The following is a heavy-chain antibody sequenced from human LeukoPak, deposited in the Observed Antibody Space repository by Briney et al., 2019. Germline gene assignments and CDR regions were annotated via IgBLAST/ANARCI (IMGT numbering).Heavy chain of an antibody. J-gene: IGHJ4*02. CDR1: GGSFSGYY. CDR3: ARSFTPSFDY. CDR2: INHSGST. Sequence: PSETLSLTCAVYGGSFSGYYWSCIRQPPGNGLEWIGEINHSGSTNYNPSLKSRVTISVDTSKNQFSLKLSSVTAADTAVYYCARSFTPSFDYWGQGTLVTVSS. V-gene: IGHV4-34*01.